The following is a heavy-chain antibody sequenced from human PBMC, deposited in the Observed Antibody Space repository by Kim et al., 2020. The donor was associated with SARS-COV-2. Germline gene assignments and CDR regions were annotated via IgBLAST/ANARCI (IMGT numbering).Heavy chain of an antibody. CDR1: GGTFSSYA. CDR3: ASRRGSLGAFDI. V-gene: IGHV1-69*13. CDR2: IIPIFGTA. J-gene: IGHJ3*02. Sequence: SVKVSCKASGGTFSSYAISWVRQAPGQGLEWMGGIIPIFGTANYAQKFQGRVTITADESTSTAYMELSSLRSEDTAVYYCASRRGSLGAFDIWGQGTMVTVSS. D-gene: IGHD1-26*01.